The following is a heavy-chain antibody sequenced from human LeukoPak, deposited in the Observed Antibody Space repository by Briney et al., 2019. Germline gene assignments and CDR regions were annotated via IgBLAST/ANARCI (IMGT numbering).Heavy chain of an antibody. CDR2: IYYSGST. J-gene: IGHJ6*03. CDR1: GGSISSYY. D-gene: IGHD6-13*01. CDR3: ARDGGVYSSSWYPLGDYYYYYMDV. Sequence: PSETLSLTCTVSGGSISSYYWSWIRQPPGKGLEWIGYIYYSGSTNYNPSLKSRVTISVDTSKNQFSLKLSSVTAADTAVYYCARDGGVYSSSWYPLGDYYYYYMDVWGKGTTVTVSS. V-gene: IGHV4-59*01.